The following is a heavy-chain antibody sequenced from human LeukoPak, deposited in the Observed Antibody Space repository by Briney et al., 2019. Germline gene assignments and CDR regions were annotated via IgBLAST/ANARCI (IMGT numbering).Heavy chain of an antibody. CDR2: INSDGSST. J-gene: IGHJ4*02. Sequence: GGSRRLSCAASGFTFSSYWMHWVRQAPGKGLVWVSRINSDGSSTSYADSVKGRFTISRDNAKNTLYLQMNSLRAEDTSVYYCARDDYGDYPPFDYWGQGTLVTVSS. CDR3: ARDDYGDYPPFDY. V-gene: IGHV3-74*01. D-gene: IGHD4-17*01. CDR1: GFTFSSYW.